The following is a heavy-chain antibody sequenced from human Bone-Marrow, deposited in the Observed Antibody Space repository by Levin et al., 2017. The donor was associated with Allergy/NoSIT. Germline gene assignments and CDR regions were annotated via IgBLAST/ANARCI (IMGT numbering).Heavy chain of an antibody. CDR3: ARQRLRLGELSLICDN. Sequence: SCAASGFTFSSYAMHWVRQAPGKGLEFVSVITSNGGTTYYSNSVKDRFIVSRDNSKNTLYLQMGSLRPEDTAVYYCARQRLRLGELSLICDNWGQGILVTVSS. D-gene: IGHD3-16*02. V-gene: IGHV3-64*01. J-gene: IGHJ4*02. CDR2: ITSNGGTT. CDR1: GFTFSSYA.